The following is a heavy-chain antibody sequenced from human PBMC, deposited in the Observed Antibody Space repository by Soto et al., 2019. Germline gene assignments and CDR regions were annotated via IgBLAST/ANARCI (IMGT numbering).Heavy chain of an antibody. V-gene: IGHV4-39*01. CDR3: ARHGSNWLRSSLDS. J-gene: IGHJ4*02. CDR1: GDSISSSSFY. Sequence: QLQLQESGPGLVKPSETLSLTCSVSGDSISSSSFYWGWIRQPPGKGLEWIGTIYYSGSTYYNPSLKSRVTISADTSKNQLSLKLSSVTAADTAVYYCARHGSNWLRSSLDSWGQGTLVTVSS. CDR2: IYYSGST. D-gene: IGHD5-12*01.